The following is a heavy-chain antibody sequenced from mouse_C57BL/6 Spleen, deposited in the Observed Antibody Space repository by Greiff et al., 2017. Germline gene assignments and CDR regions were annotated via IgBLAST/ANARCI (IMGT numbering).Heavy chain of an antibody. Sequence: EVKLMESGPGLVKPSQSLSLTCSVTGYSITSGYYWNWIRQFPGNKLEWMGYISYDGSNNYNPSLKNLISITRDTAKNQFFLKLNSVTTEDTATYYCARGGRQYYFDYWGQGTTLTVSS. J-gene: IGHJ2*01. CDR3: ARGGRQYYFDY. CDR1: GYSITSGYY. CDR2: ISYDGSN. V-gene: IGHV3-6*01. D-gene: IGHD2-12*01.